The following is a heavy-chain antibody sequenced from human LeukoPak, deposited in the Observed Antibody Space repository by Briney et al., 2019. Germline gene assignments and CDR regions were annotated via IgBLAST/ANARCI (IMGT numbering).Heavy chain of an antibody. CDR2: IKQDGSAE. Sequence: GGSLRFSCAVSGFTISNYWMSWVRQAPGKGLEWVATIKQDGSAEFYVDSVKGRFTISRDSAKNSLYLQMNSLRDDDTAVYYCARDLFDYWGQGTLVTVSS. CDR1: GFTISNYW. J-gene: IGHJ4*02. CDR3: ARDLFDY. V-gene: IGHV3-7*01.